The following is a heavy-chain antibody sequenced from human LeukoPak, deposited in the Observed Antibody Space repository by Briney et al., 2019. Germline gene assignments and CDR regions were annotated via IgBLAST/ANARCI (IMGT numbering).Heavy chain of an antibody. CDR1: GFSFSDTY. CDR2: IKNKADRGEI. V-gene: IGHV3-15*07. J-gene: IGHJ5*02. D-gene: IGHD3-3*01. Sequence: GGSLRLSCAASGFSFSDTYINWVRQIPGTGLKWVGLIKNKADRGEIEYAAPVKDRFTISRDDSKNTLYLQMNSLKTEDTAVYYCTAPLYYDFWSASPGGDWFDPWGQGTLVTVSS. CDR3: TAPLYYDFWSASPGGDWFDP.